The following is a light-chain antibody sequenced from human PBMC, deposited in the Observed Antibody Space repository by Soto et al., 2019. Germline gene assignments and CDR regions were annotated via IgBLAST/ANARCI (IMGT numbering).Light chain of an antibody. CDR1: QSISSSY. CDR2: GVS. J-gene: IGKJ2*01. V-gene: IGKV3-20*01. CDR3: QLHGDSPPGYT. Sequence: EIVLTQSPGTLSLSPGERATLSCRASQSISSSYLAWYQQKPGQAPRLLIYGVSNRATGIPDRFSGSGSGTDFTLTISRLETEDFAVYYCQLHGDSPPGYTFGQGTKLEIK.